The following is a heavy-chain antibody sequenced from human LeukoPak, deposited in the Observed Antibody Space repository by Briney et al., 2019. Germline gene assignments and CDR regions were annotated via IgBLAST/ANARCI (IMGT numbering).Heavy chain of an antibody. J-gene: IGHJ3*02. CDR3: ARSYDYGGILDAFDI. CDR1: GGSFSSYY. CDR2: IYYSGST. Sequence: SETLSLICTVSGGSFSSYYWSWIRQPPGKGLEWIGYIYYSGSTNYNPSLKSRVAISVDTSKNQFSLKLSSVTAADTAVYYCARSYDYGGILDAFDIWGQGTMVTVSS. D-gene: IGHD4-23*01. V-gene: IGHV4-59*01.